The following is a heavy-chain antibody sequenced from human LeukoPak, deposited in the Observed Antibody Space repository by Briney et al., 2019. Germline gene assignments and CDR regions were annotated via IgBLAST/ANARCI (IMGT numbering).Heavy chain of an antibody. J-gene: IGHJ4*02. D-gene: IGHD1-26*01. CDR3: ARVGRIVGATWEY. V-gene: IGHV4-4*07. CDR2: IYTSGST. Sequence: SETLSLTCTVSGGSINSYYWSWIRQPAGKGLEWIGRIYTSGSTNYNPSLKSRVTMSVDTSKNQFSLKLSSVTAADTAVYYCARVGRIVGATWEYWGQGTLVTVSS. CDR1: GGSINSYY.